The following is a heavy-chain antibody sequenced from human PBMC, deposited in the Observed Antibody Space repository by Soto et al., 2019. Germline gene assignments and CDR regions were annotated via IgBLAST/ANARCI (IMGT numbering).Heavy chain of an antibody. CDR2: FDPDDGET. CDR3: ATDPGHCSSTSCLYMCFDP. V-gene: IGHV1-24*01. CDR1: GYTLTELS. J-gene: IGHJ5*02. D-gene: IGHD2-2*01. Sequence: QVQLVQSGAEVKKPGASVKVSCKVSGYTLTELSMHWVRQAPGKGLEWMGGFDPDDGETIYAQKFQGRVTMTEDTYTDTAYMELSSLRSEDTAVYSWATDPGHCSSTSCLYMCFDPWGQGTLVTVSS.